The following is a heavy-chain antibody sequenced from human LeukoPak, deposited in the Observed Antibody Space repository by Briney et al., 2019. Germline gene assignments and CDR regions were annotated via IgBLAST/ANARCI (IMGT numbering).Heavy chain of an antibody. CDR3: ARGRRGSSGYYDY. Sequence: PSETLSLTCTVSGGSISSSNYYWGWVRQPPGKELEWIGNVFYSGSTHYNPSLKSRVTISVDTSKNQFSLKLSSVTAADTAVYYCARGRRGSSGYYDYWGQGTLVTVSS. CDR1: GGSISSSNYY. V-gene: IGHV4-39*07. CDR2: VFYSGST. D-gene: IGHD3-22*01. J-gene: IGHJ4*02.